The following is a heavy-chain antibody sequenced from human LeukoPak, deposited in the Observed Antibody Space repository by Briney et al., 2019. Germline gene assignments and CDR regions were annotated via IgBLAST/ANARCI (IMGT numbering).Heavy chain of an antibody. Sequence: ASVKVSCKASGGTFSSYAISWVRPAPGQGLEWMGRIIPILGIANYAQKFQGRVTITADKSTSTAYMELSSLRSEDTAVYYCARSVVVPAANGMDVWGQGTTVTVSS. J-gene: IGHJ6*02. CDR2: IIPILGIA. D-gene: IGHD2-2*01. CDR1: GGTFSSYA. CDR3: ARSVVVPAANGMDV. V-gene: IGHV1-69*04.